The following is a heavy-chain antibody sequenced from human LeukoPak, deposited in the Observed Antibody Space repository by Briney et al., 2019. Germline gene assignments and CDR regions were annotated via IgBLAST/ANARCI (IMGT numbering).Heavy chain of an antibody. CDR3: ARLGHRGSYYAPLDY. D-gene: IGHD1-26*01. Sequence: GESLKISCKGSGYSFTSYWIGWVRQMPGKGLEWMGIIYPGDSDTRYSPSFQGQVTISADKSISTAYLQWSSLKASDTAMYYCARLGHRGSYYAPLDYWGQGTLVTVSS. V-gene: IGHV5-51*01. CDR2: IYPGDSDT. J-gene: IGHJ4*02. CDR1: GYSFTSYW.